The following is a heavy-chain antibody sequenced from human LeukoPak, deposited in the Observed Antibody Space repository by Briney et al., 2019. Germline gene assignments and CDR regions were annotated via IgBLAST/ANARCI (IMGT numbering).Heavy chain of an antibody. CDR2: IIPIFGTA. CDR1: GGTFSSYA. CDR3: ARVTSEYTTA. V-gene: IGHV1-69*05. D-gene: IGHD1-1*01. J-gene: IGHJ5*02. Sequence: SVKVSCKASGGTFSSYAISWVRQAPGQGLEWMGGIIPIFGTANYAQKFQGRVTITTDESTSTAYMELSSLRSEDTAVYYRARVTSEYTTAWGQGTLVTVSS.